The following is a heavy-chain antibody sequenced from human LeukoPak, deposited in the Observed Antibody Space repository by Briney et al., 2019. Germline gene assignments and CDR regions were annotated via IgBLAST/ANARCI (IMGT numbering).Heavy chain of an antibody. V-gene: IGHV3-7*01. CDR3: AGYSVPFCSGDCYSQFLDY. J-gene: IGHJ4*02. CDR2: IMEDGSAR. CDR1: GFTFSAFW. Sequence: GGSLRLSCAASGFTFSAFWMSWGRQAPGKGLGWVGNIMEDGSARYKLDSVKGRFTISRDNAKNSLYLQMSSLRVEDTAVYYCAGYSVPFCSGDCYSQFLDYWGQGALVTVSP. D-gene: IGHD2-21*01.